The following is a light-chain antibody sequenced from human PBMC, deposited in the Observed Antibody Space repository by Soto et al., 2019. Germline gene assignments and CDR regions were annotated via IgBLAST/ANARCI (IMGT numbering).Light chain of an antibody. J-gene: IGLJ1*01. CDR2: EVS. Sequence: QSALXQPPSASGSPGQSVTISCTGTSSDVGSYNYVSWYQQHPGKAPKLLIYEVSKWPSGVPDRFSGSKSGNTASLTVSGLQAEDDADYYCSSYAGGNNYVFGTGTKVTVL. V-gene: IGLV2-8*01. CDR1: SSDVGSYNY. CDR3: SSYAGGNNYV.